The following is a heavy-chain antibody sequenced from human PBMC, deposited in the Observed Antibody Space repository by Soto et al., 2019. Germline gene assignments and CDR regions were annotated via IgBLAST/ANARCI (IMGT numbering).Heavy chain of an antibody. CDR3: ASGWQLKDYYAMDV. Sequence: EVQLVESGGGLVKPGGSLRLSCVGSGFTFSSYGLHWVRQAPGKGLEWVSSISSRSSYIYYADSVKGRFTISRDNAKRSLFLQMNPLRAEDTAMYYCASGWQLKDYYAMDVWGHGTTVTVSS. J-gene: IGHJ6*02. V-gene: IGHV3-21*01. CDR2: ISSRSSYI. D-gene: IGHD1-1*01. CDR1: GFTFSSYG.